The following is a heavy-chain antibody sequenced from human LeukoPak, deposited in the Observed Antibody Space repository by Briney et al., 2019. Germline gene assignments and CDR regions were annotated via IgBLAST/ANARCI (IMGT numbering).Heavy chain of an antibody. CDR3: ARQYYDSSGYYLGWFDP. J-gene: IGHJ5*02. CDR1: GGTFSSYA. Sequence: ASVKVSCKASGGTFSSYAISWVRQAPGQGLEWMGGIIPIFGTANYAQKFQGRVTITADESTSTAYMELRSLRSDDTAVYYCARQYYDSSGYYLGWFDPWGQGTLVTVSS. D-gene: IGHD3-22*01. V-gene: IGHV1-69*01. CDR2: IIPIFGTA.